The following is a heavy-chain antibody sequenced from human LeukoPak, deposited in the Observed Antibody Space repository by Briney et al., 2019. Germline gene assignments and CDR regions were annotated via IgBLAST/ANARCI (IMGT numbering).Heavy chain of an antibody. CDR2: INPSGGST. Sequence: GASVKVSCKASGYTFTSYYMHWVRQAPGQGLEWMGIINPSGGSTSYAQKFQSRVTMTRDTSTSTVYMELSSLRSEDTAVYYCARDRSPPNWLEPPRVLDYWGQGTLVTVSS. J-gene: IGHJ4*02. CDR1: GYTFTSYY. CDR3: ARDRSPPNWLEPPRVLDY. V-gene: IGHV1-46*01. D-gene: IGHD1-1*01.